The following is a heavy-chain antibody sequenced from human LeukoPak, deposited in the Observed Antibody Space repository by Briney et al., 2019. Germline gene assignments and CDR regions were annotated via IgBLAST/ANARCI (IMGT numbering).Heavy chain of an antibody. CDR2: INPNSGGT. CDR3: ARGGFRYSSSSFFDY. D-gene: IGHD6-6*01. CDR1: GYTFTGYY. J-gene: IGHJ4*02. Sequence: ASVKVSCKTFGYTFTGYYMHWVRQAPGQGLEWMGWINPNSGGTNYAQKFQGRVTMTRDTSISTAYMELSRLRSDDTAVYYCARGGFRYSSSSFFDYWGQGTLVTVSS. V-gene: IGHV1-2*02.